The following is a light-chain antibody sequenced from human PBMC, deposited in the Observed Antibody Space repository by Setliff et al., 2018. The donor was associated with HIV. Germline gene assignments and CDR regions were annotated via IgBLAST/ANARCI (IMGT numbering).Light chain of an antibody. CDR1: SSDVGNYNL. CDR3: CSYAGSRTFYV. Sequence: QSVLTQPASVSGSPGQSITFSCTGTSSDVGNYNLVSWYQHHPGKAPKLMLYEVTKRPSGISDRFSGSKSGDTASLTISGLQAEDEADYYCCSYAGSRTFYVFGTGTKDTVL. CDR2: EVT. J-gene: IGLJ1*01. V-gene: IGLV2-23*02.